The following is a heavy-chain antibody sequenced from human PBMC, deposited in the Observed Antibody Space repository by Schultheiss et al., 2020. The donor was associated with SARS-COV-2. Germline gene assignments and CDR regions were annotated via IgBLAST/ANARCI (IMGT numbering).Heavy chain of an antibody. CDR1: GGSFSGYY. J-gene: IGHJ6*02. Sequence: SETLSLTCAVYGGSFSGYYWSWIRQPPGKGLEWIGYVYYSGSTDYDPSLKSRVTISVDTSKNQFSLKLSSVTAADTAVYYCARGPPYYYDAGDGMDVWGQGTTITVSS. CDR2: VYYSGST. CDR3: ARGPPYYYDAGDGMDV. D-gene: IGHD3-22*01. V-gene: IGHV4-59*12.